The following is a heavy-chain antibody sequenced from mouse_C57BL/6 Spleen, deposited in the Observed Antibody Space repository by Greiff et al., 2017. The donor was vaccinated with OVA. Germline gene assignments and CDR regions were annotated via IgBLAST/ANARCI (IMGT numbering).Heavy chain of an antibody. J-gene: IGHJ1*03. CDR2: ISNGGGST. Sequence: EVQRVESGGGLVQPGGSLKLSCAASGFTFSDYYMYWVRQTPEKRLEWVAYISNGGGSTYYPDTVKGRFTISRDNAKNTLYLQMSRLKSEDTAMYYCARNPYSNYVYFDVWGTGTTVTVSS. CDR3: ARNPYSNYVYFDV. V-gene: IGHV5-12*01. D-gene: IGHD2-5*01. CDR1: GFTFSDYY.